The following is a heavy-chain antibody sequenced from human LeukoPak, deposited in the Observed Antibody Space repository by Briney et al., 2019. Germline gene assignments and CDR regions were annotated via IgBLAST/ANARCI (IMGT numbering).Heavy chain of an antibody. V-gene: IGHV4-4*09. CDR1: GASFSGYY. Sequence: PSETLSLTCAVYGASFSGYYWSWIRQPPGKGLEWVGYIYTSGSTNYNPSLKSRVTISVDTSQNQFSLKLSSVTAADTAVYYCAGAVLGGVLVGGEVDYGGQGTLVTVSS. J-gene: IGHJ4*02. CDR3: AGAVLGGVLVGGEVDY. CDR2: IYTSGST. D-gene: IGHD3-3*02.